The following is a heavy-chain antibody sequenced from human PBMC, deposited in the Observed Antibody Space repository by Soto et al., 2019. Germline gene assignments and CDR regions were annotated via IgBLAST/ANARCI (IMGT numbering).Heavy chain of an antibody. D-gene: IGHD3-9*01. CDR1: GYTFTGHY. CDR3: ARGRGVGRYDILTGYYTLYYYYGMDV. Sequence: ASVKVSCKTSGYTFTGHYIHWVRQAPGQGLEWMGGINLNTGDTSYAASLKGRVTMTWDTSISKAHMELSTVSSADTAVYYCARGRGVGRYDILTGYYTLYYYYGMDVWGQGTTVTVS. CDR2: INLNTGDT. J-gene: IGHJ6*02. V-gene: IGHV1-2*02.